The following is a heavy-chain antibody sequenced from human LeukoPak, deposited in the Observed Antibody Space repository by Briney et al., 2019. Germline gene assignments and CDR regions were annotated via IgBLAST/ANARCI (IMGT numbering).Heavy chain of an antibody. J-gene: IGHJ4*02. D-gene: IGHD6-19*01. V-gene: IGHV3-30*04. CDR1: GFTFSSYA. Sequence: GGSLRLSCAASGFTFSSYAMHWVRQAPGKGLEWVAVISYDGSNKYYADSVRGRFTISGDNSKNTLNLQMNSLRAEDTAVYYCARALYSSGWRTYYFDYWGQGTLVTVSS. CDR3: ARALYSSGWRTYYFDY. CDR2: ISYDGSNK.